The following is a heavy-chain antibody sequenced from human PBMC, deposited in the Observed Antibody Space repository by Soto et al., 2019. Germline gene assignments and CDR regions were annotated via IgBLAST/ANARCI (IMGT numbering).Heavy chain of an antibody. Sequence: EVQLLESGGGLAQPGGSLRLSCAASGFSFSTFEMSWVRQAPGSGLEWVSFISDDGSRTYYADAVKGRFTISRDNSKHTLYLQMNSLTAEDTAVYACVKGGWLDFWGQGTLVTVSS. CDR3: VKGGWLDF. CDR1: GFSFSTFE. D-gene: IGHD3-16*01. CDR2: ISDDGSRT. J-gene: IGHJ5*01. V-gene: IGHV3-23*01.